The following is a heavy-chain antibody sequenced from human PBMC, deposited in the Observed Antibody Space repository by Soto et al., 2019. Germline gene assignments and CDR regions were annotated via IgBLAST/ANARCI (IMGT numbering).Heavy chain of an antibody. V-gene: IGHV1-69*06. CDR2: IIPIFGTA. J-gene: IGHJ4*02. D-gene: IGHD1-7*01. Sequence: SSAKFSCKTSAGTFSCYSIRWARQGPGQGLEWMGGIIPIFGTANYAQKFQGRVTITADKSTSTAYMELSSLRSEDTAVYYCARGITGTPPLGIDYWGQAILVT. CDR3: ARGITGTPPLGIDY. CDR1: AGTFSCYS.